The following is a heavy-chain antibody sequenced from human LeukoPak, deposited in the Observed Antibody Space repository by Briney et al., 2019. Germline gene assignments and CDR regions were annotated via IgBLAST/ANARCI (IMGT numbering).Heavy chain of an antibody. CDR1: GFTFSGSA. CDR2: IRSKANSYAT. J-gene: IGHJ6*03. D-gene: IGHD3-9*01. V-gene: IGHV3-73*01. Sequence: QPGGSLRLSCAASGFTFSGSAMHWVRQASGKGLEWVGRIRSKANSYATAYAASVKGRFTISRDDSKNTAYLQMNSLKTEDTAVYYCTRLNYDILTGYYRDYYYYMDVWGKGTTVTVSS. CDR3: TRLNYDILTGYYRDYYYYMDV.